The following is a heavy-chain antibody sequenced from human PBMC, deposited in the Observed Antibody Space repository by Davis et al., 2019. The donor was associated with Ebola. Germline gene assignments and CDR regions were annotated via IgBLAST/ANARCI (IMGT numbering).Heavy chain of an antibody. J-gene: IGHJ4*02. CDR2: ISSSSSYI. Sequence: PGGSLRLSCAASGFTFSSYSMNWVRQAPGKGLEWVSSISSSSSYIYYADSVKGRFTISRDNAKNSLYLQMNSLRAEDTAVYYCVVRSTRIGAVDYWGQGTLVTVSS. CDR1: GFTFSSYS. D-gene: IGHD6-13*01. V-gene: IGHV3-21*01. CDR3: VVRSTRIGAVDY.